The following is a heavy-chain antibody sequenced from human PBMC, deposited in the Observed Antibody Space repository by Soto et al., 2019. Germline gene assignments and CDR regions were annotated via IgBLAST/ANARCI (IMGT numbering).Heavy chain of an antibody. J-gene: IGHJ3*02. V-gene: IGHV5-10-1*01. Sequence: LKISCKGSGYSFTSYWISWVRQMPGKGLEWMGRIDPSDSYTNYSPSFQGHVTISADKSISTAYLQWSSLKASDTAMYYCARHSYYYDSSGYPGAFDIWGQGTMVTVSS. CDR1: GYSFTSYW. CDR3: ARHSYYYDSSGYPGAFDI. CDR2: IDPSDSYT. D-gene: IGHD3-22*01.